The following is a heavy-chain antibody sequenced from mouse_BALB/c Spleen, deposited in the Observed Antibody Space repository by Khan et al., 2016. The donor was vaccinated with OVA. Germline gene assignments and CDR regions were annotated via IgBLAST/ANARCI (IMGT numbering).Heavy chain of an antibody. J-gene: IGHJ2*01. CDR2: IYPGNGYT. CDR1: ESTLTSYG. V-gene: IGHV1S134*01. D-gene: IGHD2-14*01. CDR3: TTAYYRYYFDY. Sequence: EVQLQESGAELGRHGSSVKLSCKTSESTLTSYGIKWVKQRPGQGLEWIGYIYPGNGYTEYNERFTGKAIMTSDTSSSTAYMQLRSLTSEDSAMYFCTTAYYRYYFDYWGQGTILTVSS.